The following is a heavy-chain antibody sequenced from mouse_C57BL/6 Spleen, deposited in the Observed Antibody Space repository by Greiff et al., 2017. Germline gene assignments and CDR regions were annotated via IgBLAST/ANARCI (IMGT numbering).Heavy chain of an antibody. CDR2: IYPGGGDT. CDR1: GYAFSSSW. J-gene: IGHJ2*01. CDR3: ARGGADYIDR. D-gene: IGHD2-4*01. Sequence: QVQLQQSGPELVKPGASVKISCKASGYAFSSSWMNWVKQRPGQGLEWIGRIYPGGGDTNYNGKFKGKATLTVDKSSSTAYMQLSSLTSEVSAVYFRARGGADYIDRWGQGTTRTVSS. V-gene: IGHV1-82*01.